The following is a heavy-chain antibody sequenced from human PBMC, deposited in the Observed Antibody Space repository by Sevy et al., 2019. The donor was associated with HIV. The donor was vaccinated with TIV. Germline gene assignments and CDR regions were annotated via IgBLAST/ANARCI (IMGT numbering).Heavy chain of an antibody. CDR2: ITGGGYNT. V-gene: IGHV3-23*01. J-gene: IGHJ6*02. CDR3: AKAVTTWDYYYGVDV. D-gene: IGHD4-4*01. CDR1: GLTFSSYA. Sequence: GGSLRLSCAASGLTFSSYAMTWVRQAPGKGLDWVSTITGGGYNTYYAYSVKGRFTVSRDNSKNTVYLLMNTLRVEDTAVYYCAKAVTTWDYYYGVDVWGQGTTVTVSS.